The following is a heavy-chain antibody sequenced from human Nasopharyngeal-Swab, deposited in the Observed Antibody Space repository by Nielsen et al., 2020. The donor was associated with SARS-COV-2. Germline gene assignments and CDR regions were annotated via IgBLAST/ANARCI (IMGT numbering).Heavy chain of an antibody. CDR1: GFTFSNYA. Sequence: GESLKISCAASGFTFSNYAMSWVRQAPGKGPEWVSGISGSGGSTYYADSVKGRFTISRDNSKNSLYLQMNSLGAEDTAVYSCARGFCSGGSCLGNAFDIWGQGTMVTVSS. V-gene: IGHV3-23*01. J-gene: IGHJ3*02. CDR3: ARGFCSGGSCLGNAFDI. CDR2: ISGSGGST. D-gene: IGHD2-15*01.